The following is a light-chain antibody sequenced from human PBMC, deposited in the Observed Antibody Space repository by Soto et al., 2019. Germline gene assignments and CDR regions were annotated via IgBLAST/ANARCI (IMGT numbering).Light chain of an antibody. CDR3: TSYTSSMTWV. CDR2: EVT. V-gene: IGLV2-18*02. Sequence: QSALTQPPSVSGSPGQSVTISCTGTSSDVGSYNRVSWYQTPPGTAPKPMIYEVTNRPSGVPNRFSASKSGNTASLTISGRQAEDEADYYCTSYTSSMTWVFGGGTKLTVL. J-gene: IGLJ3*02. CDR1: SSDVGSYNR.